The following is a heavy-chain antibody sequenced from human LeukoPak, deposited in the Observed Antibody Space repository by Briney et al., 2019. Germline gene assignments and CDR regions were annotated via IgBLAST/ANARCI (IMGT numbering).Heavy chain of an antibody. V-gene: IGHV1-18*01. CDR3: ARGGSRSRRGDDAFDI. Sequence: ASEKVSRKASGYTFTNYAMNWVRQAPGQGLEWMGWISAYNGNTELAQKFQGRVTLATDASTSTAYVELRSLTSDDTAVYFCARGGSRSRRGDDAFDIWGQGTMVTVSS. CDR2: ISAYNGNT. CDR1: GYTFTNYA. D-gene: IGHD3-10*01. J-gene: IGHJ3*02.